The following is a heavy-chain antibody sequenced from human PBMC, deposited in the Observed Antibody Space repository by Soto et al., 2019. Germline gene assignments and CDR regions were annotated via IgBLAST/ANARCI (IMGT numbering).Heavy chain of an antibody. CDR1: GYTFTSYG. CDR2: ISAYNGNT. D-gene: IGHD3-10*01. V-gene: IGHV1-18*01. J-gene: IGHJ4*02. Sequence: GASVKVSCKASGYTFTSYGISWVRQAPGQGLEWMGWISAYNGNTNYAQKLQGRVTMTTDTSTSTAYMELRSLRSDDTAVYYCARDLMVRGVITYYFDYWGQGTLVTVSS. CDR3: ARDLMVRGVITYYFDY.